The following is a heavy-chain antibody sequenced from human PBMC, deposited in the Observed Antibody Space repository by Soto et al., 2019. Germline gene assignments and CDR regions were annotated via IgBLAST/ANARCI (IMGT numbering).Heavy chain of an antibody. CDR1: GGSFSGYY. D-gene: IGHD6-19*01. CDR3: ARRAGQWKRPNAFDI. V-gene: IGHV4-34*01. CDR2: INHSGSGST. Sequence: SETLWLTCAVDGGSFSGYYWSWIRQPPGKGQEWIGEINHSGSGSTYYNPSFKRRVTISLDTSKNQFSLNLSSVTAADTAVYFCARRAGQWKRPNAFDIWGQGTMVT. J-gene: IGHJ3*02.